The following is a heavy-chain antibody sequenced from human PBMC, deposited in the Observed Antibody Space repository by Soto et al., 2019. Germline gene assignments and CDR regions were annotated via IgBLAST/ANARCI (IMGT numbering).Heavy chain of an antibody. V-gene: IGHV1-8*01. CDR2: MNPNSGNT. J-gene: IGHJ5*02. CDR3: ARVPSYSGSYYSSWLDP. CDR1: GYTFTSYD. Sequence: QVQLVQSGAEVKKPGASVKVSCKASGYTFTSYDINWVRQATGQGLEWMGWMNPNSGNTGYAQKFQGRVTMTRNTSISTAYVELSSLRSEDTAVYYCARVPSYSGSYYSSWLDPWGQGTLVTVSS. D-gene: IGHD3-10*01.